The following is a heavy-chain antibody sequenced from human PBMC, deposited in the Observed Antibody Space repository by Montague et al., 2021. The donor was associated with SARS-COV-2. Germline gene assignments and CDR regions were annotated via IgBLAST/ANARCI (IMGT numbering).Heavy chain of an antibody. CDR1: GGSISSSSYY. V-gene: IGHV4-39*01. Sequence: SETLSLTCTVSGGSISSSSYYWGWIRQPPGKGLEWIGNIFYSGSTYYNTSLKSRVTISVDTSKNQFSLRLSSVTAADTAVYYCASLPYFYDCTHAFDIWGQGTMDTVSS. CDR3: ASLPYFYDCTHAFDI. J-gene: IGHJ3*02. CDR2: IFYSGST. D-gene: IGHD3-22*01.